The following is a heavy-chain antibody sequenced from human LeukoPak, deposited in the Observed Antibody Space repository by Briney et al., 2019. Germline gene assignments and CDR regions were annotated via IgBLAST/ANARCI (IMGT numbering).Heavy chain of an antibody. J-gene: IGHJ4*02. CDR1: GFTFSSYS. D-gene: IGHD3-22*01. CDR3: ARGGPYYYDSSGYSDFDY. CDR2: ISSSSSTI. Sequence: GGSLRLSCAASGFTFSSYSMNWVRQAPGKGLEWVSYISSSSSTIYYADSVKGRFTISRDNAKNSLYLQMNSLRAEDTAVYYCARGGPYYYDSSGYSDFDYWGQGTLVTVSS. V-gene: IGHV3-48*01.